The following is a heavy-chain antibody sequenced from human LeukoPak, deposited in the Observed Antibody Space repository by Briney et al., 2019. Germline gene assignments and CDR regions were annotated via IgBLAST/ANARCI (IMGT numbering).Heavy chain of an antibody. J-gene: IGHJ4*02. CDR1: GFTFSRYS. CDR2: INEDGSAT. Sequence: SGGSLRLSCAASGFTFSRYSMHWVRQGPGKGLEWVSRINEDGSATSYAESVRGRFTISRDNAKNTLYLQMNSLRAEDAAVYYCTTDTFGARASWGQGTLVTVSS. D-gene: IGHD3-10*01. CDR3: TTDTFGARAS. V-gene: IGHV3-74*01.